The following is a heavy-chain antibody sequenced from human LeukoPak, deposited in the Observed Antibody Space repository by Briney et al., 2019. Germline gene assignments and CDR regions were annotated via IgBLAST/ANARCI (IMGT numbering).Heavy chain of an antibody. J-gene: IGHJ6*02. Sequence: SVKVSCKASGGTFSSYAISWVRQAPGQGLEWMGRIIPILGIANYAQKFQGRVTITADKCTSTAYMELSSLRSEDTAVYYCARDLPQNYYDSSGYKRTPYYGMDVWGQGTTVTVSS. CDR1: GGTFSSYA. CDR2: IIPILGIA. V-gene: IGHV1-69*04. D-gene: IGHD3-22*01. CDR3: ARDLPQNYYDSSGYKRTPYYGMDV.